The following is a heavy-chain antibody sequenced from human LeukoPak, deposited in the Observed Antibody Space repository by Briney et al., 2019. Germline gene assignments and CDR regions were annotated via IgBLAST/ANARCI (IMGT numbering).Heavy chain of an antibody. CDR1: GFTFGDHA. Sequence: GQSLRLSCTASGFTFGDHAMSWVRQAPGKGLEWVGFIRSKYYGGTTEYAASVQGRFTISRDDFNGIAYLQMNSLKTEDTALYYCARGPIQLWVHNGTDVWGQGTTVTVSS. J-gene: IGHJ6*02. D-gene: IGHD5-18*01. CDR3: ARGPIQLWVHNGTDV. CDR2: IRSKYYGGTT. V-gene: IGHV3-49*04.